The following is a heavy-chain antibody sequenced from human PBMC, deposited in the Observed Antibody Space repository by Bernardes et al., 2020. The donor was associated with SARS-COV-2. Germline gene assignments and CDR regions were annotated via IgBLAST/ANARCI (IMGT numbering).Heavy chain of an antibody. D-gene: IGHD6-6*01. V-gene: IGHV3-74*01. J-gene: IGHJ6*02. Sequence: GGSLRLSCAASGFTFTNSWMHWVRQAPGKGLVWVSRINSDGRTTSYADSMKGRFTISRDNSKNTLYLQINTLRAEDTAVYYCAKHTGYSSSAMDVWGQGTTVTVSS. CDR1: GFTFTNSW. CDR2: INSDGRTT. CDR3: AKHTGYSSSAMDV.